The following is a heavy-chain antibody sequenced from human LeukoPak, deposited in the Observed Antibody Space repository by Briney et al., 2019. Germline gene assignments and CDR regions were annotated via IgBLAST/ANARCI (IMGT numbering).Heavy chain of an antibody. CDR3: AKGGPNAFDL. CDR1: GFTFSSYA. V-gene: IGHV3-23*01. CDR2: ISGRVSST. J-gene: IGHJ3*01. D-gene: IGHD3/OR15-3a*01. Sequence: GGSLRLSCAAPGFTFSSYAMSWVRQAPGKGLEWVAGISGRVSSTNYADSVKDRFTVSRDSSKNTVYLQMNSLRVEDTAVYYCAKGGPNAFDLWGQGTMVTVSS.